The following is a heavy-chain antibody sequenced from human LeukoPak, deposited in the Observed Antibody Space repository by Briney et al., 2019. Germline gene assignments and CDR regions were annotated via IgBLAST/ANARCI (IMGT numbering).Heavy chain of an antibody. CDR2: MNPNSGNT. CDR1: GYIFTSYD. D-gene: IGHD2-2*01. Sequence: GASVKVSCKASGYIFTSYDINWVRRATGQGLEWMGWMNPNSGNTGYAQKFQGRVTMTRNTSISTAYMELSSLRSEDTAVYYCARAHSTSNWFDPWGQGTLVTVSS. CDR3: ARAHSTSNWFDP. J-gene: IGHJ5*02. V-gene: IGHV1-8*01.